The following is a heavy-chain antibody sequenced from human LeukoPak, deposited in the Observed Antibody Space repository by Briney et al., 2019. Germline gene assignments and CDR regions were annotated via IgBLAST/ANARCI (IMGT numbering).Heavy chain of an antibody. D-gene: IGHD5-24*01. CDR3: AKNRGSYNDGCDL. J-gene: IGHJ3*01. CDR1: GFTFDAYA. Sequence: SGRSLRLSCTASGFTFDAYAMHSVRQAAGKRLEWVSGISWNSGKIGYADSVKRRFNISRDNAKNSLYLQMHSLRGEDTGLYYCAKNRGSYNDGCDLWGEGTMVTVSS. V-gene: IGHV3-9*01. CDR2: ISWNSGKI.